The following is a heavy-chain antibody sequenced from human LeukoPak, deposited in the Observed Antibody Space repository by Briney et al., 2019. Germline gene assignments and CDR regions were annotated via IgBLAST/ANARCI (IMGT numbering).Heavy chain of an antibody. CDR3: ARDHITMVRGVSWRGWGEYYFDY. J-gene: IGHJ4*02. CDR2: IIPTFGTA. D-gene: IGHD3-10*01. Sequence: GASVKVSCKASGGTFSSYAISWVRQAPGQGLEWMGGIIPTFGTANYAQKFQGRVTITADESTSTAYMELSSLRSEDTAVYYCARDHITMVRGVSWRGWGEYYFDYWGQGTLVTVSS. V-gene: IGHV1-69*13. CDR1: GGTFSSYA.